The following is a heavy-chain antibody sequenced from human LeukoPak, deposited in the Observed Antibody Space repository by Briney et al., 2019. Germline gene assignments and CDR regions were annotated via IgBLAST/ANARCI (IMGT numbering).Heavy chain of an antibody. CDR1: GGSFSGYY. V-gene: IGHV4-34*01. Sequence: SETLSLTCAVYGGSFSGYYWTWIRQSPGKGLEWIGEINHSGSTNYNPSLKSRVTISVDTSKNQFSLKLSSVTAADTTVYYCARGPTIDYDILTGYYYFDYWGQGTLVTVSS. D-gene: IGHD3-9*01. CDR3: ARGPTIDYDILTGYYYFDY. J-gene: IGHJ4*02. CDR2: INHSGST.